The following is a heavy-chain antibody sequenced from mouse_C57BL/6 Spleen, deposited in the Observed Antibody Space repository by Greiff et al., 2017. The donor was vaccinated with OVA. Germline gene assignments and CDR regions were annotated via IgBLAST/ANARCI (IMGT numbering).Heavy chain of an antibody. CDR2: ISNGGGST. CDR3: ARQGDYGSFFDY. V-gene: IGHV5-12*01. CDR1: GFTFSDYY. J-gene: IGHJ2*01. Sequence: EVMLVESGGGLVQPGGSLKLSCAASGFTFSDYYMYWVRQTPEKRLEWVAYISNGGGSTYYPDTVKGRFTTSRDNAKNTLYLQMSRLKSEDTAMYYCARQGDYGSFFDYWGQGTTLTVSS. D-gene: IGHD1-1*01.